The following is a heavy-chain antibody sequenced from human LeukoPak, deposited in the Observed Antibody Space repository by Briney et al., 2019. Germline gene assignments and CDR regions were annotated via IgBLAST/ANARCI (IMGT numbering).Heavy chain of an antibody. CDR1: GFTFGDYA. V-gene: IGHV3-49*03. CDR3: TRTMVVTPTSEFDY. Sequence: GGSLSLPCTASGFTFGDYAMSWFRQAPGKGLEWVGFIRSKAYGGTTEYAASVKGRFTISRDDSKSIAYLQMNSLKTEDTAVYYCTRTMVVTPTSEFDYWGQGTLVTVSS. CDR2: IRSKAYGGTT. D-gene: IGHD2-21*02. J-gene: IGHJ4*02.